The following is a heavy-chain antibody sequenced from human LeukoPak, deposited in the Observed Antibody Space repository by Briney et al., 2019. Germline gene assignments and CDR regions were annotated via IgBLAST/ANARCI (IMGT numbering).Heavy chain of an antibody. CDR2: ISAYNGNT. Sequence: ASVKVSCKASGYXFTSYGISWVRQAPGQGLEWMGWISAYNGNTNYAQKLQGRVTMTTDTSTSTAYMELRSLRSDDTAVYYCARDALNSHGLDFDYWGQGTLVTVSS. J-gene: IGHJ4*02. D-gene: IGHD4-23*01. V-gene: IGHV1-18*01. CDR3: ARDALNSHGLDFDY. CDR1: GYXFTSYG.